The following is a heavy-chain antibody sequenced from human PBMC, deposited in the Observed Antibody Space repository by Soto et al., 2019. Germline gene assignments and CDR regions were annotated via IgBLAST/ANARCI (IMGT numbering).Heavy chain of an antibody. CDR2: IWYDGSNK. CDR3: ARDTARAMVRIYYGMDV. V-gene: IGHV3-33*01. J-gene: IGHJ6*02. Sequence: QVQLVESGGGVVQPGRSLRLSCAASGFTFSSYGMHWVRQAPGKGLEWVAVIWYDGSNKYYADSVKGRFTISRDNSKNTRYLQMNILRAEDTAVYYYARDTARAMVRIYYGMDVWGQGTTVTVSS. CDR1: GFTFSSYG. D-gene: IGHD3-10*01.